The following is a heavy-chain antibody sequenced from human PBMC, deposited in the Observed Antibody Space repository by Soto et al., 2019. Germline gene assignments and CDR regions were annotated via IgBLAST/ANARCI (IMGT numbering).Heavy chain of an antibody. J-gene: IGHJ6*02. Sequence: PGGSLRLSCAASGFTFSSYAMHWVRQAPGKGLEWVAVISYDGSNKYYADSVEGRFTISRDNSKNTLYLQMNSLRAEDTAVYYCAREIGAHLEWYYYGKDVWGQGTTVTVSS. CDR2: ISYDGSNK. CDR1: GFTFSSYA. D-gene: IGHD3-3*01. CDR3: AREIGAHLEWYYYGKDV. V-gene: IGHV3-30-3*01.